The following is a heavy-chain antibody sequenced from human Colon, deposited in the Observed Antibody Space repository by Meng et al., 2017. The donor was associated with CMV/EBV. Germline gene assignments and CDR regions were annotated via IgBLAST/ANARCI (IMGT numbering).Heavy chain of an antibody. CDR3: ARTRGSRVYDALDV. CDR2: ISWDGSSI. J-gene: IGHJ6*02. Sequence: GGSLRLSCAVSGFIFDDYALHWVRHVPGQGLERVAVISWDGSSIYYEESVKGRFTMSRDNKKNSLTLEMKSLTVEDTASYHCARTRGSRVYDALDVWGQGTTVTVSS. CDR1: GFIFDDYA. V-gene: IGHV3-43D*03. D-gene: IGHD6-6*01.